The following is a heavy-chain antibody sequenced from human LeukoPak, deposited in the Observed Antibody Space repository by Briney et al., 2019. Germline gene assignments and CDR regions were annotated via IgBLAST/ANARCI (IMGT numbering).Heavy chain of an antibody. J-gene: IGHJ4*02. Sequence: GASVKVSCKASGYSLSSNGIRWARQAPGQGLEWMGWISDYSGKTKYAQNFQGRVTMTTDTSTNTAYMELRSLRSDDTAVYYCAREGATDYYFDYWGQGTLVTVSS. V-gene: IGHV1-18*01. CDR1: GYSLSSNG. CDR3: AREGATDYYFDY. CDR2: ISDYSGKT. D-gene: IGHD4-11*01.